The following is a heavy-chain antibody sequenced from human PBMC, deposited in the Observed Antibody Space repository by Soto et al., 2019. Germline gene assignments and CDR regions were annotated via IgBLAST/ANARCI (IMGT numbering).Heavy chain of an antibody. J-gene: IGHJ6*02. CDR1: GYSFTSYW. Sequence: PGESLKISCKGSGYSFTSYWISWVRQMPGKGLEWMGRIDPSDSYTNYSPSFQGHVTISADKSISTAYLQWSSLKASDTAMYYCARQRAVAGDYYYYYGMDVWGQGTTVTVSS. V-gene: IGHV5-10-1*01. CDR2: IDPSDSYT. CDR3: ARQRAVAGDYYYYYGMDV. D-gene: IGHD6-19*01.